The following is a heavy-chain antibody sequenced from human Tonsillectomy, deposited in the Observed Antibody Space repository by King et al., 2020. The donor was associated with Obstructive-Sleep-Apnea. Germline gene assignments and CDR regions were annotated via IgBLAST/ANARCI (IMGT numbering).Heavy chain of an antibody. D-gene: IGHD2-15*01. CDR1: GGSISSSSYY. CDR3: AGERAVVVVAVPFDP. J-gene: IGHJ5*02. Sequence: QLQESRPGLVKPSETLSLTCTVSGGSISSSSYYWGWIRQPPGKGLEWIGSIYYSGSTYYNPSLKSRVTISVDTSKNQFSLKLSSVTAADTAVYYCAGERAVVVVAVPFDPWGQGTLVTVSS. V-gene: IGHV4-39*07. CDR2: IYYSGST.